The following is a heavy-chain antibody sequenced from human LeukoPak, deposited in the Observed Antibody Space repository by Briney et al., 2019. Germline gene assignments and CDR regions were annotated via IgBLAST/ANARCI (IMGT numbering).Heavy chain of an antibody. J-gene: IGHJ4*02. V-gene: IGHV4-38-2*02. CDR3: AAIKNLWFGELFESSDH. Sequence: SETLSLTCTVSGYSISSGYYWGWIRQPPGKGLEWIGSIYHSGSTYYNPSLKSRVTISVDTSKNQFSLKLSSVTAADTAVYYSAAIKNLWFGELFESSDHWGQGTLVTVSS. D-gene: IGHD3-10*01. CDR2: IYHSGST. CDR1: GYSISSGYY.